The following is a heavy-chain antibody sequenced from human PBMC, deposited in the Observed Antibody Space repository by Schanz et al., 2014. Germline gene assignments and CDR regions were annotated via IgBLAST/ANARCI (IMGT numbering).Heavy chain of an antibody. J-gene: IGHJ6*03. D-gene: IGHD2-2*02. CDR1: GGTFSSYT. V-gene: IGHV1-69*02. Sequence: QVQLVQSEAEVKKPGSSVKVSCKASGGTFSSYTISWVRQAPGQGLEWMGRIIPILGIANYAQNFQGRVTITADKSTSTAYMELTSLRSEDTAVYYCAGTYCSGTSCYTGYYYMDVWGKGTTVTVSS. CDR3: AGTYCSGTSCYTGYYYMDV. CDR2: IIPILGIA.